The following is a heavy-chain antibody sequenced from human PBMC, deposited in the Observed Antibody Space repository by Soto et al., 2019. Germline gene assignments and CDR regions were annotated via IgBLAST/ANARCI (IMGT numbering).Heavy chain of an antibody. CDR2: ISTSDRTV. CDR1: XXXXXXXX. J-gene: IGHJ6*03. Sequence: QVHLEESGGGLVKPGGSXRXXXAXXXXXXXXXXMSWXRQAPGEGLEWISSISTSDRTVYHSDSVKGRFTISRDNAKTSLYLQMNSLRAEDTAVYYCARCTGYQMLVGYYYYMDVWGKGTTVTVSS. D-gene: IGHD2-2*01. V-gene: IGHV3-11*01. CDR3: ARCTGYQMLVGYYYYMDV.